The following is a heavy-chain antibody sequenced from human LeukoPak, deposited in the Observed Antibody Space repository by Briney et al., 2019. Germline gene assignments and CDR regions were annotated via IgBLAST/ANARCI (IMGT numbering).Heavy chain of an antibody. D-gene: IGHD1-26*01. CDR3: ARAVRANAFDI. V-gene: IGHV6-1*01. CDR2: TYYRSKWYN. J-gene: IGHJ3*02. CDR1: GDSVSSNSAA. Sequence: SQTLSLTCAISGDSVSSNSAAWTWIRQSPPRGLEGLGRTYYRSKWYNDYAVSVKSRITINPDTSKNQFSLQLNSVTPEDTAVYYCARAVRANAFDIWGQGTMVTVSS.